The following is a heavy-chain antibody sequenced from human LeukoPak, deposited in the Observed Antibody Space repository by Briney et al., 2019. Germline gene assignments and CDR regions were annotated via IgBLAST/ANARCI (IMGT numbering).Heavy chain of an antibody. J-gene: IGHJ3*02. D-gene: IGHD3-3*01. CDR1: GYSFTSYW. CDR2: IYPGDSDT. CDR3: ARRRGLYYDFWSGYLFDI. Sequence: KDGESLKISCKGSGYSFTSYWIGWVRQMPGKGLEWMGIIYPGDSDTRYSPSFQGQVTISADKSISTAYLQWSSLKASDTAMYYCARRRGLYYDFWSGYLFDIWGQGTMVTVSS. V-gene: IGHV5-51*01.